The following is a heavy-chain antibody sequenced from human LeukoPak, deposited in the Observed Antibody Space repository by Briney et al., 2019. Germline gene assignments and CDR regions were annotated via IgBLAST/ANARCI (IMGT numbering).Heavy chain of an antibody. Sequence: SETLSLTCAVYGGSFSGYYWSWIRQPPGKGLEWIGEINHSGSTNYNPSLKSRVTISVDTSKNQFSLKLSSVTAADTAVCYCAREGDGYNSFFDYWGQGTLVTVSS. CDR3: AREGDGYNSFFDY. CDR1: GGSFSGYY. V-gene: IGHV4-34*01. J-gene: IGHJ4*02. CDR2: INHSGST. D-gene: IGHD5-24*01.